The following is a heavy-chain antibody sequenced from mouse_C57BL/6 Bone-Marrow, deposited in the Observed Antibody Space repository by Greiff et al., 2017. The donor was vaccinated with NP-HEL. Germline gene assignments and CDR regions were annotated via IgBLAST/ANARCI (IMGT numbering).Heavy chain of an antibody. V-gene: IGHV1-20*01. CDR2: INPYNGDT. Sequence: EVKVVESGPELVKPGDSVKISCKASGYSFTGYFMNWVMQSHGKSLEWIGRINPYNGDTFYNQKFKGKATLTVDKSSSTAHMELRSLTSEDSAVYYCARSYYGNYVAWFAYWGQGTLVTVSA. J-gene: IGHJ3*01. D-gene: IGHD2-1*01. CDR1: GYSFTGYF. CDR3: ARSYYGNYVAWFAY.